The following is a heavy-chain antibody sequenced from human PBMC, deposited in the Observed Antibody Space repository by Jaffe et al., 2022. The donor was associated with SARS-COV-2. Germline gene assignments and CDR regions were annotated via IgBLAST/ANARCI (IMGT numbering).Heavy chain of an antibody. CDR3: AKDRGITMIVVLSCYFDY. V-gene: IGHV3-30*18. CDR1: GFTFSSYG. D-gene: IGHD3-22*01. J-gene: IGHJ4*02. Sequence: QVQLVESGGGVVQPGRSLRLSCAASGFTFSSYGMHWVRQAPGKGLEWVAVISYDGSNKYYADSVKGRFTISRDNSKNTLYLQMNSLRAEDTAVYYCAKDRGITMIVVLSCYFDYWGQGTLVTVSS. CDR2: ISYDGSNK.